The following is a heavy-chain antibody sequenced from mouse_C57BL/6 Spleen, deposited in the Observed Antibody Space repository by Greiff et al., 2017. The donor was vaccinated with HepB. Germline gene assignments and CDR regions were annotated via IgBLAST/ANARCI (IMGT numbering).Heavy chain of an antibody. V-gene: IGHV1-80*01. D-gene: IGHD1-1*01. CDR2: IYPGDGDT. CDR3: GRDSTIVDFDY. J-gene: IGHJ2*01. Sequence: VQLQQSGPELVKPGASVKISCTASGYAFSSYWMNWVKQRPGKGLEWIGQIYPGDGDTNYNGKFKGKATLTADKSSSTAYMQLSSLTSEDSAVYGCGRDSTIVDFDYWGQGTMVTVSA. CDR1: GYAFSSYW.